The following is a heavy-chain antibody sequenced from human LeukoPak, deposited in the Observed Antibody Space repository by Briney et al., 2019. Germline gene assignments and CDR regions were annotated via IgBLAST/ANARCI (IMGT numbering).Heavy chain of an antibody. V-gene: IGHV3-33*01. CDR1: GLTFSNYG. CDR3: ARDGFLGAVTQNEGWWFFDL. D-gene: IGHD4-17*01. CDR2: IWYDGSNK. Sequence: PGRSLRLSCAASGLTFSNYGMHWVRQAPGKGLEWVAVIWYDGSNKYYADSVRGRFTISRDNSKNTLYLQMNSLRAEDTAVYFCARDGFLGAVTQNEGWWFFDLWGRGTLVTVSS. J-gene: IGHJ2*01.